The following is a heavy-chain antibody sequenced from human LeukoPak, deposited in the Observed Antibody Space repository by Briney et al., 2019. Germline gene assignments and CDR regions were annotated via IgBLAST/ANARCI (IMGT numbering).Heavy chain of an antibody. CDR3: ARHQYYYDSSGNYGWFDS. Sequence: GESLKISCKGSGLNFTAYWIAWVRQMPGKGLEWMGISHPINSDTKYSPSFQGQVTISADKSSSTAYLQWNSLKASDTAMYYCARHQYYYDSSGNYGWFDSWGQGTLVTVSS. CDR2: SHPINSDT. J-gene: IGHJ5*01. CDR1: GLNFTAYW. V-gene: IGHV5-51*01. D-gene: IGHD3-22*01.